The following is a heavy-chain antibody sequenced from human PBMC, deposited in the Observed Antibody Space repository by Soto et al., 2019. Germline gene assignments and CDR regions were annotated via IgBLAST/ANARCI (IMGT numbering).Heavy chain of an antibody. V-gene: IGHV3-11*06. J-gene: IGHJ4*02. D-gene: IGHD1-1*01. CDR2: SSNSDSFT. Sequence: GSLRLSCAASGFTFSDHYMSWIRQAPGKGLEWIGYSSNSDSFTRYADSVKGRFSISRDNAKNSLYLQINSLRGDDTAVYYCVRSGDNYNLLDYWGQGTPVTVSS. CDR3: VRSGDNYNLLDY. CDR1: GFTFSDHY.